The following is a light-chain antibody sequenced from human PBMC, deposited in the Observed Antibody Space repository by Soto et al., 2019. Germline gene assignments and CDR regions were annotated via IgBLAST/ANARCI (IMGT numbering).Light chain of an antibody. CDR3: CSYAGSPRYV. CDR1: SSDAGTYNY. V-gene: IGLV2-11*01. J-gene: IGLJ1*01. CDR2: DVS. Sequence: QSALTQPRSVSGSLGQSVTISCTGTSSDAGTYNYVSWYQQHPGKAPKVMIYDVSERPSGVPDRFSGSKSGNTASLTISGLQADDEADYYCCSYAGSPRYVLGTGTKVTVL.